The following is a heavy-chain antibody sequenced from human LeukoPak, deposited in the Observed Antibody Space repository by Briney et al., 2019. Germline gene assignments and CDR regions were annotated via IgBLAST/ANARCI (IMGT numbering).Heavy chain of an antibody. Sequence: SETLSLTCTVSGGSISSYYWSWIRQPPGKGLEWIGFIYYSGSTNYNPSLKSRVTISVDTSKNQFSLKLSSVTAADTAVYYCARQILSGYYYGHAFDIWGQGTMVTVSS. J-gene: IGHJ3*02. CDR1: GGSISSYY. D-gene: IGHD3-22*01. CDR3: ARQILSGYYYGHAFDI. CDR2: IYYSGST. V-gene: IGHV4-59*01.